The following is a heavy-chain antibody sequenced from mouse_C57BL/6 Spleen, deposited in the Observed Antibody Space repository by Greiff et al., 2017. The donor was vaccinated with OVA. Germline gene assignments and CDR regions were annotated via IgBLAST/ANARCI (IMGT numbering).Heavy chain of an antibody. CDR2: INPSSGYT. Sequence: VKLMESGAELARPGASVKMSCKASGYTFTSYTMHWVKQRPGQGLEWIGYINPSSGYTKYNQKFKDKATLTADKSSSTAYMQLSSLTSEDSAVYYCARSGYYDYDEGFAYWGQGTLVTVSA. V-gene: IGHV1-4*01. CDR3: ARSGYYDYDEGFAY. CDR1: GYTFTSYT. D-gene: IGHD2-4*01. J-gene: IGHJ3*01.